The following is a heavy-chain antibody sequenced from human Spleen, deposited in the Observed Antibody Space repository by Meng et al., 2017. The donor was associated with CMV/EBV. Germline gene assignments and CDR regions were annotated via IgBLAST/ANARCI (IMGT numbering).Heavy chain of an antibody. Sequence: GESLKISCAASGFSFSTYWMTWVRQAPGKGLEWLALIRYDGTNKYYADSVKGRFTISRDNSKSTVYLQINSLRAEDTAVYYCAKNKDIYSSTWNVDYWGQGTLVTVSS. CDR3: AKNKDIYSSTWNVDY. CDR2: IRYDGTNK. D-gene: IGHD6-13*01. V-gene: IGHV3-30*02. J-gene: IGHJ4*02. CDR1: GFSFSTYW.